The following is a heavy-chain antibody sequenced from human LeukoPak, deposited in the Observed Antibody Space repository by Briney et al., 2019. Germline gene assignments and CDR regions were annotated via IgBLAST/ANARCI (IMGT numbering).Heavy chain of an antibody. CDR3: ARDRAPDGP. CDR2: IYSGGST. D-gene: IGHD3-10*01. V-gene: IGHV3-53*01. J-gene: IGHJ5*02. CDR1: GFTVSSNY. Sequence: GGSLRLSCAASGFTVSSNYMSWVRPAPGKGLEWVSVIYSGGSTYYADYVTGRFTISRDNSKNTLYLQMYSLRADDTAVYYCARDRAPDGPWGQGTLDTVSS.